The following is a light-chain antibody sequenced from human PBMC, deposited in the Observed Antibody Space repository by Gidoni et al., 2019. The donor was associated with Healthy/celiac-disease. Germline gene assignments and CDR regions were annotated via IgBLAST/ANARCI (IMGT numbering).Light chain of an antibody. V-gene: IGKV3-20*01. CDR2: GAS. Sequence: EIVLTQSPGNLSLSPGERATLSGRASQSFSSSYLAWYQQTPGQAPGLLIVGASSRATGSPDRFSGSGSGPDFTLTISRLEPEDFAVYYCPQYGSSPPWTFXXXTKVEIK. J-gene: IGKJ1*01. CDR3: PQYGSSPPWT. CDR1: QSFSSSY.